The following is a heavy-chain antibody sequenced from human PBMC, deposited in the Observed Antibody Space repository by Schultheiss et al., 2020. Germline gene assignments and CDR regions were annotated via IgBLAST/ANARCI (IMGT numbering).Heavy chain of an antibody. CDR3: AKGVQVGAFDY. J-gene: IGHJ4*02. CDR2: ISYDGSNK. D-gene: IGHD1-26*01. CDR1: GFTFSSYG. V-gene: IGHV3-30*18. Sequence: GGSLRLSCAASGFTFSSYGMHWIRQAPGKGLVWVAVISYDGSNKYYADSVRGRFTISRDNSKNTLYLQMNSLRAEDTALYYCAKGVQVGAFDYWGQGTLVTVAS.